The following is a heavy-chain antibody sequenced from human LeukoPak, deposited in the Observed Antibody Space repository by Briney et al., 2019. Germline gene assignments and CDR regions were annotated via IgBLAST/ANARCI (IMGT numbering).Heavy chain of an antibody. CDR3: ARGLGTERLG. J-gene: IGHJ4*02. Sequence: PSETLSLTCTVSGGSISSYYWSWIRQPPGKGLEWIGYIYYSGSTNYNPSLKSRVTISVDTSKNQFSLKLSSVTAADTAVYYCARGLGTERLGWGQGTLVTVSS. CDR2: IYYSGST. CDR1: GGSISSYY. V-gene: IGHV4-59*01. D-gene: IGHD7-27*01.